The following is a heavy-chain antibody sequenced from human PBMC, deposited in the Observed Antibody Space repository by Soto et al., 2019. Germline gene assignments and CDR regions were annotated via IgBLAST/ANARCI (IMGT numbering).Heavy chain of an antibody. CDR1: GFTFSSYW. CDR2: INSDGSST. CDR3: ARGGQGIQLWKRTTVTTLFDY. J-gene: IGHJ4*02. V-gene: IGHV3-74*01. D-gene: IGHD4-17*01. Sequence: GGSLRLSCAASGFTFSSYWMHWVRQAPGKGLVWVSRINSDGSSTSYADSVKGRFTISRDNAKNTLYLQMNSLRAEDTAVYYCARGGQGIQLWKRTTVTTLFDYWGQGTLVTVSS.